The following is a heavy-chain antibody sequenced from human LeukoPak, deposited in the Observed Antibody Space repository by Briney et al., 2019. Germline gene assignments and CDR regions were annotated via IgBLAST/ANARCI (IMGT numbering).Heavy chain of an antibody. J-gene: IGHJ3*02. CDR2: ISSSSSYI. CDR3: ARDTYDILTGYYKWAFDI. D-gene: IGHD3-9*01. V-gene: IGHV3-21*06. CDR1: GFTFSSFA. Sequence: GGSLRLSCAASGFTFSSFATSWVRQAPGKGLEWVSSISSSSSYIYYADSVKGRFTISRDNAKNSLYLQMNSLRAEDTAVYYCARDTYDILTGYYKWAFDIWGQGTMVTVSS.